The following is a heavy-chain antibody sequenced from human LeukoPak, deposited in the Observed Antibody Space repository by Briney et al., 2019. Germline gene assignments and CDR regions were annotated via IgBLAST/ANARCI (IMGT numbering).Heavy chain of an antibody. Sequence: ASVKVSCKASGYTFSNYAIHWVRQAPGQRFEWMGWINAGNGHTKYSQNFQGRVTITRDSSASTVYTELNSLTSEDTAVYYCARGIWSARTVDYYLDYWGQGTLVTVSS. J-gene: IGHJ4*02. CDR1: GYTFSNYA. CDR3: ARGIWSARTVDYYLDY. D-gene: IGHD2-21*01. CDR2: INAGNGHT. V-gene: IGHV1-3*01.